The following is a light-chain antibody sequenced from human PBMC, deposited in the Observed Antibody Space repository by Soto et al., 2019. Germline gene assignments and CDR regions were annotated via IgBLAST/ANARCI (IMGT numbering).Light chain of an antibody. V-gene: IGKV3-20*01. CDR2: DAS. CDR1: QTIANNY. Sequence: EVALTQTPGTLSLSPGARDTLSCRASQTIANNYLTWYQQKPGQAPRVLIYDASTRATGIPDRFSGSGSGTDFTLTISRLEPEDFAVYYCQQYGTSPWTFGQGTNVEI. CDR3: QQYGTSPWT. J-gene: IGKJ1*01.